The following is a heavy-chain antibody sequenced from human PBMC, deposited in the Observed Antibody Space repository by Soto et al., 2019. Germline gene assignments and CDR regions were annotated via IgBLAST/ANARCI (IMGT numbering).Heavy chain of an antibody. CDR3: ATNQPGFKIGWAWALDI. CDR1: GYTFTNYT. J-gene: IGHJ3*02. CDR2: INPGNGDT. D-gene: IGHD2-2*01. V-gene: IGHV1-3*01. Sequence: QVQLVQSGAEVKKPGASVKVSWRASGYTFTNYTLLWVRQAPGQRLEWMAWINPGNGDTKYSQNFQGRVTATRDTSASTAYMEMSSLRSEDTATYYCATNQPGFKIGWAWALDIWAQGTMVTVSS.